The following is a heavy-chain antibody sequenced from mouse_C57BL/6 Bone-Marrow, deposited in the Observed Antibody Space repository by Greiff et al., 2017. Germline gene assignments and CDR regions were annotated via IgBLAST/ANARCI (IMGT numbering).Heavy chain of an antibody. CDR1: GYTFTSYW. J-gene: IGHJ4*01. V-gene: IGHV1-7*01. CDR3: ARIGGYRYYYAMDY. CDR2: INPSSGYT. D-gene: IGHD2-2*01. Sequence: QVQLQQSGAELAKPGASVKLSCKASGYTFTSYWMHWVKQRPGQGLEWIGYINPSSGYTKYNQKFKDKATFTAEKSSSTAYMQLSSLTYEDYAVYYCARIGGYRYYYAMDYWGQGTSVTVSS.